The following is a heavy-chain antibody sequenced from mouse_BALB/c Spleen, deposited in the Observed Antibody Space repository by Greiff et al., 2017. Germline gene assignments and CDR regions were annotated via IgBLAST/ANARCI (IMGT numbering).Heavy chain of an antibody. CDR2: IWAGGST. CDR3: AKGYDYAMDY. CDR1: GFSLTSYG. Sequence: QVQLQQSGPGLVAPSQSLSITCTVSGFSLTSYGVHWVRQPPGKGLEWLGVIWAGGSTNYNSALMSRLSISKDNSKSQVFLKMNSLQTDDTAMYYCAKGYDYAMDYWGQGTSVTVSS. D-gene: IGHD2-12*01. J-gene: IGHJ4*01. V-gene: IGHV2-9*02.